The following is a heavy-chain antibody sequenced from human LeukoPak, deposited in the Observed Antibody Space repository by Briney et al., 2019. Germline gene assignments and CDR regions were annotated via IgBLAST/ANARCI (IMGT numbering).Heavy chain of an antibody. J-gene: IGHJ4*02. CDR1: GFTFSSYG. V-gene: IGHV3-48*04. CDR2: ISSSSSTI. Sequence: PGGSLRLSCAASGFTFSSYGMHWVRQAPGKGLEWVSYISSSSSTIYYADSVKGRFTISRDNAKNSLYLQMNSLRAEDTAVYYCARDRSYYDILTGYSGIIWDYWGQGTLVTVSS. D-gene: IGHD3-9*01. CDR3: ARDRSYYDILTGYSGIIWDY.